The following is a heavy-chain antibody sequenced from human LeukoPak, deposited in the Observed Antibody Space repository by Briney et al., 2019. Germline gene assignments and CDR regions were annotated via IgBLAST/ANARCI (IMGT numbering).Heavy chain of an antibody. CDR1: GDSISTSNSY. Sequence: SETLSLTCTVSGDSISTSNSYWSWIRQPPGKGLEWIGYIYYSGSTNYNPSLKSRVTISVDTSKNQFSLKLSSVTAADTAVYYCARARDYYGSGSYLNLYYYYYMDVWGKGTTVTVSS. CDR3: ARARDYYGSGSYLNLYYYYYMDV. D-gene: IGHD3-10*01. J-gene: IGHJ6*03. V-gene: IGHV4-61*01. CDR2: IYYSGST.